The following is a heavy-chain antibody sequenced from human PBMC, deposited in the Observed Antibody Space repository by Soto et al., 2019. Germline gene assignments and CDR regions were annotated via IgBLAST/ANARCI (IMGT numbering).Heavy chain of an antibody. D-gene: IGHD6-6*01. V-gene: IGHV5-10-1*01. CDR2: IDPSDSYT. J-gene: IGHJ6*02. CDR1: GYSFTSYW. Sequence: PGESLKISCKGSGYSFTSYWISWVRQMPGKGMEWMGRIDPSDSYTNYSPSFQGHVTISADKSISTAYMQWSSLKASDTAMYYCARTTYSSSNGMDVWGQGTTVTVSS. CDR3: ARTTYSSSNGMDV.